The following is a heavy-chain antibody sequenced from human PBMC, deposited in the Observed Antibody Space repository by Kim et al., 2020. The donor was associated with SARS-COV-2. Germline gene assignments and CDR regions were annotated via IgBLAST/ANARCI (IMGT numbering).Heavy chain of an antibody. Sequence: GGSLRLSCVAPGFSLSGSWMSWVRQAPGKGLEWVADIKEDGSDQHYVDSEKGRFTISRDNDKNSLYLQMNSLRAEDTAVYYCGRDRGYCSGGTCYCILDCWGQGTLVTVST. D-gene: IGHD2-15*01. CDR2: IKEDGSDQ. J-gene: IGHJ4*02. CDR3: GRDRGYCSGGTCYCILDC. CDR1: GFSLSGSW. V-gene: IGHV3-7*03.